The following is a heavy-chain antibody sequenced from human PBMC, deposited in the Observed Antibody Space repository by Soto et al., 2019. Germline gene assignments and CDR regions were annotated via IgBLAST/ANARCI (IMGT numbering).Heavy chain of an antibody. Sequence: ASETLSLTCTVSGGSISSGSSYWGWIRQPPGKGLEWIGYIYYRGNTYYNPSLGSRVSISVDTSKNQFSLKLSSVTAADTAVYYCASDLRGTIFGSDAFDIWGQGTMVTVSS. CDR3: ASDLRGTIFGSDAFDI. CDR2: IYYRGNT. J-gene: IGHJ3*02. V-gene: IGHV4-39*07. CDR1: GGSISSGSSY. D-gene: IGHD3-3*01.